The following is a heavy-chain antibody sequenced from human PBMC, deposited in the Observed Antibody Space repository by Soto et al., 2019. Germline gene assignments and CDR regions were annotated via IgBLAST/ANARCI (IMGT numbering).Heavy chain of an antibody. V-gene: IGHV1-3*04. Sequence: QVQLVQSGAEVQKPGASVKLSCKASGYTFTSYSMHWVRQAPGQSLEWLGLINTGNGDTRYPQKFQGRVTVTRDTSASTVYMELSSLNSEDTAVYYCARDRVGNDYWGQGTQVTVSS. J-gene: IGHJ4*02. CDR3: ARDRVGNDY. CDR2: INTGNGDT. CDR1: GYTFTSYS.